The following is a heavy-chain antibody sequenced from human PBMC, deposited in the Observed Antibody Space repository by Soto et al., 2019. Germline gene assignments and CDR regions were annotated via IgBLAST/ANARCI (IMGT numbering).Heavy chain of an antibody. V-gene: IGHV3-66*01. J-gene: IGHJ4*02. D-gene: IGHD6-6*01. CDR2: IYSGGST. CDR1: GFTVSSNY. Sequence: EVQLVESGGGLVQPGGSLRLSCAASGFTVSSNYMSWVRQAPGKGLEWVSIIYSGGSTYYADSVKGRFTISRDNSKNTLYLKMNSLRAEDTAVYYCARDLIAARPDWGQGTLVTVSS. CDR3: ARDLIAARPD.